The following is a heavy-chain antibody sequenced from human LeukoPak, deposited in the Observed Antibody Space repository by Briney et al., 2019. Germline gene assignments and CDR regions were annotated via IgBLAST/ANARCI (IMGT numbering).Heavy chain of an antibody. J-gene: IGHJ6*03. CDR1: GGSFSDYY. D-gene: IGHD1/OR15-1a*01. Sequence: SETLSLTCAVYGGSFSDYYLTWIRQPPGKGLEWIGEINHSGSTKYNTSLKSRVTITVDTSKTQFSLKLTSVTAADTGVYYCARRSPYAWNSASAYYYYYMDVWGKGTTVTISS. CDR2: INHSGST. V-gene: IGHV4-34*01. CDR3: ARRSPYAWNSASAYYYYYMDV.